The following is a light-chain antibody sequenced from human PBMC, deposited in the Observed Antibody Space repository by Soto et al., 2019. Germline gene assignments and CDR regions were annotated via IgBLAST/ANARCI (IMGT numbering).Light chain of an antibody. CDR2: ATS. Sequence: DIQMTHSPSSLSASLGDRVTITCRASENIDTYLNWYQHKPGKAPKLLIYATSTLQSGVPARFSGSGSGTEFTLTISSLQAEDFATYFCQESYSTPAVSFGGGTKVDIK. V-gene: IGKV1-39*01. CDR1: ENIDTY. CDR3: QESYSTPAVS. J-gene: IGKJ4*01.